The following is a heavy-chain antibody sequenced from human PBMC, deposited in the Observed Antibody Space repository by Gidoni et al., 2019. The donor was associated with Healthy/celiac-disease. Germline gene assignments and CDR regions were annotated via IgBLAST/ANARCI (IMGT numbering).Heavy chain of an antibody. D-gene: IGHD3-10*01. Sequence: QVQLVQSGAEVKKRGSSVKVSCKASGGAFSSYAISWVRQVPGQGLEWMGGIVPIFGTANYAQKFQGRVTITADESTSTAYMELSSLRSEDTAVYYCARSEFPRYYFDYWGQGTLVTVSS. CDR1: GGAFSSYA. V-gene: IGHV1-69*01. J-gene: IGHJ4*02. CDR3: ARSEFPRYYFDY. CDR2: IVPIFGTA.